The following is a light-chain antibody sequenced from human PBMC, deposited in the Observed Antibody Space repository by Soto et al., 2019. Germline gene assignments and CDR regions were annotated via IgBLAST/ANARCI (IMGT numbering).Light chain of an antibody. CDR2: EVS. CDR1: SSDVGGYNY. CDR3: SSYTRSSTGGYV. V-gene: IGLV2-14*01. J-gene: IGLJ1*01. Sequence: QSALTQPASVSGSPGQSITISCTGTSSDVGGYNYVSWYQQHPGKAPKLMIYEVSNRPSGVSNRFSGSKSGNTASLTISGLQAEDEADYYCSSYTRSSTGGYVFGSGTTLTVL.